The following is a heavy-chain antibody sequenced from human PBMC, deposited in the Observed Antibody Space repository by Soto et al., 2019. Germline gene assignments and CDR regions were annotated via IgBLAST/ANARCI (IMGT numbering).Heavy chain of an antibody. D-gene: IGHD3-3*01. CDR2: IYSSGNT. J-gene: IGHJ5*02. CDR1: GGTISGYY. V-gene: IGHV4-4*07. CDR3: ARGPRFSDWFDP. Sequence: SETLSLTCSVSGGTISGYYWTWIRQPAGKGLEWIGRIYSSGNTKYNPSLQSRVTMSLDTSNNQFSLRLTSVTAADTAVYYCARGPRFSDWFDPWGQGTLVTVSS.